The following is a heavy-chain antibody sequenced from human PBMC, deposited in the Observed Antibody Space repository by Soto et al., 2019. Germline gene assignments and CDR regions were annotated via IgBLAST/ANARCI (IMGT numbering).Heavy chain of an antibody. J-gene: IGHJ5*02. CDR3: AHRDIVLVPADNWFDP. CDR2: IYWDDDK. CDR1: GFLLSTSGVG. Sequence: QITLKESGPTLVKPTQTLTLTCTFSGFLLSTSGVGVGWIRQPPGKALEWLALIYWDDDKRYSPSLKSRLTITKDTSKNQVVLTMTNMDPVDTATYYCAHRDIVLVPADNWFDPWGQGTLVTVSS. D-gene: IGHD2-2*01. V-gene: IGHV2-5*02.